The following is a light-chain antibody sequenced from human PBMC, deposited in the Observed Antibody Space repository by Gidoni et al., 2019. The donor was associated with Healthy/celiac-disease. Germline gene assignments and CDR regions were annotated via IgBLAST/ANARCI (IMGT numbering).Light chain of an antibody. CDR1: SSNIGSNT. CDR2: SNN. V-gene: IGLV1-44*01. Sequence: QSVLTQPPSASGTRGQRVTVSCSGSSSNIGSNTVNWYQQLPGTAPKVLIYSNNQRPSGVPDRFFGSKSGTSASLAISVLQSEDEANYYCAAWDDSLNGVVFGGGTKLTVL. CDR3: AAWDDSLNGVV. J-gene: IGLJ2*01.